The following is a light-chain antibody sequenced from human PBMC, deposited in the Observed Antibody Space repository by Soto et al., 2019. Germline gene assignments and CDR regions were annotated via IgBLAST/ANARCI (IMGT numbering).Light chain of an antibody. J-gene: IGKJ4*01. Sequence: EIVLTQSPGTLSFSPGDRATLSCRASQSVNSNFLAWYQQKPGQAPRLLIYGASSRATGIPDTFSGSGSGTDFTLTISSLQPEDFATYYCLQHNSYPLTFGGGTKVDI. V-gene: IGKV3-20*01. CDR3: LQHNSYPLT. CDR2: GAS. CDR1: QSVNSNF.